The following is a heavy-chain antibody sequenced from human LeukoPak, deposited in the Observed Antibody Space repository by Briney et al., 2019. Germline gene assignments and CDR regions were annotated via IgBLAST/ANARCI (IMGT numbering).Heavy chain of an antibody. CDR3: ARLGGSGWYDY. CDR1: GFTFSSYA. Sequence: PGRSPRLSCAASGFTFSSYAMHWVRQAPGKGLEWVAVISYDGSNKYYADSVKGRFTISRDNSKNTPYLQMNSLRAEDTAVYYCARLGGSGWYDYWGQGTLVTVSS. J-gene: IGHJ4*02. V-gene: IGHV3-30-3*01. CDR2: ISYDGSNK. D-gene: IGHD6-19*01.